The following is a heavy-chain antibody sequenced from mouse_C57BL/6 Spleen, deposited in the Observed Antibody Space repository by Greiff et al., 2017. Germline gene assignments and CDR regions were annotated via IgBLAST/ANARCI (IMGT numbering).Heavy chain of an antibody. CDR2: IYPGSGNT. D-gene: IGHD1-1*01. V-gene: IGHV1-66*01. CDR3: ARGGAYYGGSRYWYFDV. CDR1: GYSFTSYY. J-gene: IGHJ1*03. Sequence: QVQLQQSGPELVKPGASVKISCKASGYSFTSYYIHWVKQRPGQGLEWFGWIYPGSGNTKYNEKFKGKATLTADTSSSTAYMQLSSLTSEDSAVYYCARGGAYYGGSRYWYFDVWGTGTTVTVSS.